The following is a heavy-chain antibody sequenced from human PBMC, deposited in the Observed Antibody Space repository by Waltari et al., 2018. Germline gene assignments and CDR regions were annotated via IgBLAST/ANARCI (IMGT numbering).Heavy chain of an antibody. Sequence: EVQLVESGGGLVKPGGSLRLSCAASGFTFSSYSMNWVRQAPGKGLEWVSSISSSSSYIYYADSVKGRFTISRDNAKNSLYLQMNSLRAEDTAVYYCAREGGIAAAAIRGPSDYWGQGTLVTVSS. V-gene: IGHV3-21*01. CDR3: AREGGIAAAAIRGPSDY. CDR2: ISSSSSYI. J-gene: IGHJ4*02. CDR1: GFTFSSYS. D-gene: IGHD6-13*01.